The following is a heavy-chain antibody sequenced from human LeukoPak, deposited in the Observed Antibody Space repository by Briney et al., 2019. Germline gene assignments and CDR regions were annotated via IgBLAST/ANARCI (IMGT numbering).Heavy chain of an antibody. V-gene: IGHV4-61*02. CDR2: IYTSGST. J-gene: IGHJ4*02. Sequence: PSETLSLTCTVSGGSISSGSYYWRWIRQPAGKGLEWIGRIYTSGSTNYNPSLKSRVTISVDTSKNQFSLKLSSVTAADTAVYYCATYSNYVDYWGQGTLVTVSS. D-gene: IGHD4-11*01. CDR1: GGSISSGSYY. CDR3: ATYSNYVDY.